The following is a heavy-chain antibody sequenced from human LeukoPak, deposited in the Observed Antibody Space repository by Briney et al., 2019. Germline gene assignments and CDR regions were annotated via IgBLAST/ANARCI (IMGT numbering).Heavy chain of an antibody. CDR2: IYYSGST. Sequence: SETLSLTCTVSGGSISSYYWSWIRQPPGKGLEWIGYIYYSGSTNYNPSLTSRVTISVDTSKNQFSLKLSSVTAADTAVYYCAGGRYYYDSSGYYWGQGTLVTVSS. D-gene: IGHD3-22*01. J-gene: IGHJ4*02. CDR1: GGSISSYY. CDR3: AGGRYYYDSSGYY. V-gene: IGHV4-59*08.